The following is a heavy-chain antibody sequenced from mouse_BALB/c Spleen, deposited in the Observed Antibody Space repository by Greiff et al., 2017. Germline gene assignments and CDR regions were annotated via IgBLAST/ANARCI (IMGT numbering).Heavy chain of an antibody. Sequence: VQLLESGADLAKPGASVKMSCKASGYTFTSYWMHWVQQTPGEGLEWVGYISASTGNTEYNKKFKDKATFTADKSSSTVYMQLSILTSEDSAVYYCARYGNTGDSMDYWGQGTTVTVSS. CDR3: ARYGNTGDSMDY. CDR1: GYTFTSYW. D-gene: IGHD5-2*01. V-gene: IGHV1-7*01. J-gene: IGHJ4*01. CDR2: ISASTGNT.